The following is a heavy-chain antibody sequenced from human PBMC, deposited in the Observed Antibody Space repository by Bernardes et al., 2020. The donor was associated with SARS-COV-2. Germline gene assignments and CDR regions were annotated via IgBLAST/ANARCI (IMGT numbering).Heavy chain of an antibody. CDR3: ATAPVVGRNNWFGP. Sequence: ASVKVSCKASGDTFSNFGIIWVRQAPGRGLEWLGWISTYNGNTIYAQKFQGRVTMTEDTSTDTAYMELSSLRSEDTAVYYCATAPVVGRNNWFGPWGQGTLVT. J-gene: IGHJ5*02. V-gene: IGHV1-18*01. CDR1: GDTFSNFG. CDR2: ISTYNGNT. D-gene: IGHD2-15*01.